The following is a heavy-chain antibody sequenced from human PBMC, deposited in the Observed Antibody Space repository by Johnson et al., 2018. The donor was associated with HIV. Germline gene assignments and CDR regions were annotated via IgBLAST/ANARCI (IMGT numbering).Heavy chain of an antibody. CDR1: GFTFSDFR. CDR3: AREDCSSTRCSDWDSAFDI. CDR2: INVAGREK. Sequence: VQLVESGGGLVQPGGSLRLSCTASGFTFSDFRMSWVRQAPGRGLECVANINVAGREKYYVDSVEGRFTISSDNAKNSLFLQMNSLRAGDTAVYYCAREDCSSTRCSDWDSAFDIWGQGTMVTVSS. J-gene: IGHJ3*02. V-gene: IGHV3-7*01. D-gene: IGHD2-2*01.